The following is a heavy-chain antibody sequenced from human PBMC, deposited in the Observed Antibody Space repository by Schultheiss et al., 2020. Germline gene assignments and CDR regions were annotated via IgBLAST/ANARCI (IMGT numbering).Heavy chain of an antibody. CDR2: ISERSDYI. V-gene: IGHV3-21*01. CDR1: GFTFRTYT. CDR3: ARAYSISRDYYYGMDV. Sequence: GGSLRLSCAASGFTFRTYTMIWVRQAPGKGLEWVSSISERSDYIYYADSVKGRITISRDNAKDSVHLQMNSLRAEDTAVYYCARAYSISRDYYYGMDVWGQGTTVTVSS. J-gene: IGHJ6*02. D-gene: IGHD1-26*01.